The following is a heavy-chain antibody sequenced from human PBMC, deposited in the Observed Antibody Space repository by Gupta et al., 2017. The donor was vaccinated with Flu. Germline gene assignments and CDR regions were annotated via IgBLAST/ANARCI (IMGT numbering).Heavy chain of an antibody. CDR2: IYSGGST. CDR3: ARETRYSSSVSWFDP. CDR1: GFTVSSNY. D-gene: IGHD6-6*01. Sequence: EVQLVESGGGLVQPGGSLRLSCAASGFTVSSNYMSWVRQAPGKGLEWVSVIYSGGSTYYADSVKGRFTISRHNSKNTLYLQMNSLRAEDTAVYYCARETRYSSSVSWFDPWGQGTLVTVSS. V-gene: IGHV3-53*04. J-gene: IGHJ5*02.